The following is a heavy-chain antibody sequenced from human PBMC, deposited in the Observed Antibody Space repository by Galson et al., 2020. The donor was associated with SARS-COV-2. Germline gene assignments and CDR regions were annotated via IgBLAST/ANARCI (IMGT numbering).Heavy chain of an antibody. CDR1: GFTFSSYG. Sequence: QLGESLKISCAASGFTFSSYGMHWVRQAPGKGLEWVTVISDDGKKRYYAESVRGRFAISRDNSGNTLYLQMNSLRPDDTAIYYCATERYDNSRGLESWGQGTLVTVSS. D-gene: IGHD3-3*01. CDR3: ATERYDNSRGLES. CDR2: ISDDGKKR. J-gene: IGHJ4*02. V-gene: IGHV3-30*19.